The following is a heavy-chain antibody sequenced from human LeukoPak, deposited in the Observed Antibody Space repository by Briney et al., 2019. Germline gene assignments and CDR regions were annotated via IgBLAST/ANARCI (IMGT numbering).Heavy chain of an antibody. Sequence: GGSLRLSCAASGLTFSNAWMSWVRQAPGKELEWVGRIKRKSDGGTTDYAAPVKGRFTISRDDSKNTLYLQMNSLKSEDTAVYYCTTELDVRPNHYWGQGTLVTVSS. D-gene: IGHD1-14*01. CDR2: IKRKSDGGTT. CDR1: GLTFSNAW. CDR3: TTELDVRPNHY. J-gene: IGHJ4*02. V-gene: IGHV3-15*01.